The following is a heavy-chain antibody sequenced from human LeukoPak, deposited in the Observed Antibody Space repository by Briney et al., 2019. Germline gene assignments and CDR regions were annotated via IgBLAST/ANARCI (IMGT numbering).Heavy chain of an antibody. CDR2: ISGSGGST. Sequence: GGSLRLSCAASGFTFRSYAMSWVRQAPGKGLEWVSDISGSGGSTYYADSVKGRFTISRDNSKNTLYLQMNSLRAEDTAVYYCANRPGNHDILTQYYFDYWGQGTLVTVSS. V-gene: IGHV3-23*01. D-gene: IGHD3-9*01. J-gene: IGHJ4*02. CDR1: GFTFRSYA. CDR3: ANRPGNHDILTQYYFDY.